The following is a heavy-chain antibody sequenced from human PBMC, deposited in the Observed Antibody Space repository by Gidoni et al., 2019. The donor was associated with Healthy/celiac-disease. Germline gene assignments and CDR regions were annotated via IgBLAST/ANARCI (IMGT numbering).Heavy chain of an antibody. CDR1: GFTFSSYA. V-gene: IGHV3-23*01. Sequence: EVQLLESGRGLVQPGGSLRLSCAASGFTFSSYALSWVRQAPGKGLQWVSAISGSGGSTYYADSVKGRFTISRDNSKNTLYLQMNSLRAEDTAVYYCAKDIVVVVAATLDYWGQGTLVTVSS. D-gene: IGHD2-15*01. CDR2: ISGSGGST. CDR3: AKDIVVVVAATLDY. J-gene: IGHJ4*02.